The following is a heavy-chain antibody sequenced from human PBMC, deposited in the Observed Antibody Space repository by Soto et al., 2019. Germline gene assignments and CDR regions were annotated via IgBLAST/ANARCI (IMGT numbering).Heavy chain of an antibody. CDR2: TYYRSNWRH. D-gene: IGHD2-8*01. CDR1: VDSVSSNTAA. J-gene: IGHJ4*02. Sequence: PSQTLSLTCAISVDSVSSNTAAWNWIRSSPSRGLEWLGRTYYRSNWRHDYAVSVKSRITVNPDTSKNHFSLQLNSVTPDDTAVYSATRGVEGCGIELWGQGTLVIVSS. CDR3: TRGVEGCGIEL. V-gene: IGHV6-1*01.